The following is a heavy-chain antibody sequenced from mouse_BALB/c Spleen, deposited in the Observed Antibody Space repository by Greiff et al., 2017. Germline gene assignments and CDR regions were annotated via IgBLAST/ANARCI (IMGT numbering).Heavy chain of an antibody. CDR3: ARGDRGFAY. V-gene: IGHV5-9-3*01. CDR2: ISSGGSYT. CDR1: GFTFSSYA. J-gene: IGHJ3*01. Sequence: VQLVASGGGLVKPGGSLKLSCAASGFTFSSYAMSWVRQTPEKRLEWVATISSGGSYTYSPDSVKGRFTISRDNAKNTLYLQRSSLRSEDTAMYYCARGDRGFAYWGQGTLVTVSA. D-gene: IGHD3-1*01.